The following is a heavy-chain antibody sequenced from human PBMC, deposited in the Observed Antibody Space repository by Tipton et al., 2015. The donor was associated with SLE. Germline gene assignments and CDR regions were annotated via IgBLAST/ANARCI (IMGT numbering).Heavy chain of an antibody. J-gene: IGHJ4*02. V-gene: IGHV4-61*01. CDR3: ARGWERGYFDY. CDR1: GGSVSSASYY. CDR2: IFYSGDA. D-gene: IGHD1-1*01. Sequence: TLSLTCTISGGSVSSASYYWTWIRQPPGKGMEWLGYIFYSGDATYHPSLKSRVTISIDTSKNQFSLKLTSVTAADTAVYYCARGWERGYFDYWGQGTLVTVSS.